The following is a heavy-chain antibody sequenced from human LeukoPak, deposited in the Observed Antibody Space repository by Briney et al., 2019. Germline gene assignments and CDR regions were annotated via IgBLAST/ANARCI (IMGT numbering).Heavy chain of an antibody. CDR1: GCTFSSYA. D-gene: IGHD5-18*01. CDR2: IIPVFGTE. V-gene: IGHV1-69*13. Sequence: AAVKDSCLASGCTFSSYAIHSLRQAAGQGLAWMGGIIPVFGTENYAQKFQGRVTITADESTSTAYMKLSSLRSEDTAVYYCARVHRAVTMDGWSKGTTVTVSS. J-gene: IGHJ6*04. CDR3: ARVHRAVTMDG.